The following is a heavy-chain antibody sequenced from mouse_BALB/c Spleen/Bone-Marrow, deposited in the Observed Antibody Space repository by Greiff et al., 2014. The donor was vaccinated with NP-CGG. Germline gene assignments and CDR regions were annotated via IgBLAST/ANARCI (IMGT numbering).Heavy chain of an antibody. CDR3: ARFDGYDVGFAY. D-gene: IGHD2-2*01. Sequence: GSELVRPGASVKLSCKASGYKFTSYWMHWAKQRPGQDSAWTGNIYPGSGTAKYDEKFKNKATLTVDTSSSTAYMQLSSLTSEDSAVYYCARFDGYDVGFAYWGQGTLVTVS. J-gene: IGHJ3*01. V-gene: IGHV1S22*01. CDR1: GYKFTSYW. CDR2: IYPGSGTA.